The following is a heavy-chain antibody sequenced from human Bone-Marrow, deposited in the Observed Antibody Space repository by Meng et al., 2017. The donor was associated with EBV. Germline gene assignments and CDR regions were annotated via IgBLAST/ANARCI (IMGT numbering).Heavy chain of an antibody. D-gene: IGHD3-10*01. CDR3: AAGFRELVRSRDY. CDR1: GGSIRRRNW. Sequence: DLGAGLLSPSETLSLSGAVYGGSIRRRNWWSWVRQPPGKGLEWIGEIFYGGSTNYNPSLESRVTISVDKSKNQFSLKLSSVTAADTAVYYCAAGFRELVRSRDYWGQGTLVTVSS. V-gene: IGHV4-4*02. CDR2: IFYGGST. J-gene: IGHJ4*02.